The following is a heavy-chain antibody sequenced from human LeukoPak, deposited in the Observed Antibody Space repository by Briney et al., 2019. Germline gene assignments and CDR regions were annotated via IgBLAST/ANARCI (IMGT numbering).Heavy chain of an antibody. V-gene: IGHV1-2*02. Sequence: ASVKVSCKASGYTFTGYYMHWVRQAPGQGLEWMVWINPNSGGTNYAQKFQGRVTMTRDTSISTAYMELSRLRSDDTAVYYCARDNFSTVVTVGNWFDPWGQGTLVTVSS. D-gene: IGHD4-23*01. J-gene: IGHJ5*02. CDR3: ARDNFSTVVTVGNWFDP. CDR2: INPNSGGT. CDR1: GYTFTGYY.